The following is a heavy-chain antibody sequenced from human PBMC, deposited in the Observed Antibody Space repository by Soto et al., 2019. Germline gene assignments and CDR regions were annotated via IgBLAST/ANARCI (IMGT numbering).Heavy chain of an antibody. V-gene: IGHV1-69*06. J-gene: IGHJ6*02. D-gene: IGHD6-6*01. CDR1: GGTFSSYA. Sequence: SVKVSCKASGGTFSSYAISWVRQAPGQGLEWMGGIIPIFGTANYAQKFEGRVPITADKSTSTAYMELSSLRSEDTAVYYCARWGQLDGYGMDVWGQGTTVTVSS. CDR2: IIPIFGTA. CDR3: ARWGQLDGYGMDV.